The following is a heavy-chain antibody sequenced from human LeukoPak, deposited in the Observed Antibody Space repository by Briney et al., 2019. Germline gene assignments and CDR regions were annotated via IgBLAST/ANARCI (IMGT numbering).Heavy chain of an antibody. CDR1: GFTFSNYG. D-gene: IGHD3-10*01. V-gene: IGHV3-30*02. Sequence: HPGGSLRLSCAASGFTFSNYGMHWVRQAPGKGLEWVAFIRYDESNKYYAASVKGRFTISRDNSKNTLYLQMNSLRAEDTAVYYCARDRGPKRITMRGGTFDPWGQGTLVTVSS. CDR3: ARDRGPKRITMRGGTFDP. J-gene: IGHJ5*02. CDR2: IRYDESNK.